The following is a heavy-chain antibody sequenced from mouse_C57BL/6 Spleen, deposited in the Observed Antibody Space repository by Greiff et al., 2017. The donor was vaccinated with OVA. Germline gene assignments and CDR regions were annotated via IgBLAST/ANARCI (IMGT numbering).Heavy chain of an antibody. D-gene: IGHD2-5*01. Sequence: EVKLVESGGGLVKPGGSLKLSCAASGFTFSSYAMSWVRQTPEKRLEWVATISDGGSYTYYPDNVKGRFTISRDNAKNNLYLQMSQLKSEDTAMYYCARGSYSKGNYFDYWGQGTTLTVSS. CDR2: ISDGGSYT. V-gene: IGHV5-4*03. J-gene: IGHJ2*01. CDR3: ARGSYSKGNYFDY. CDR1: GFTFSSYA.